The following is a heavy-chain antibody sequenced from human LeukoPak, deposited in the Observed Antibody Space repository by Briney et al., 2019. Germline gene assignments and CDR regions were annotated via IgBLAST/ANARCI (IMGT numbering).Heavy chain of an antibody. CDR2: LYNSGST. V-gene: IGHV4-59*01. Sequence: SETLSLTCTVSGGSISSYYWSWMRQPPGKGLEWIGHLYNSGSTNYNPSLQSRVTISVDTSKNQFSLKLSSVTAADTAVYYCARGRYCSSTSCRLEDYYYYYMDVWGKGTTVTVSS. D-gene: IGHD2-2*01. J-gene: IGHJ6*03. CDR3: ARGRYCSSTSCRLEDYYYYYMDV. CDR1: GGSISSYY.